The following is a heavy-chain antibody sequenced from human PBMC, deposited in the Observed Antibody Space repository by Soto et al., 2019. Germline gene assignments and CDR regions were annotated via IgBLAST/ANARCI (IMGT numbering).Heavy chain of an antibody. CDR2: INHSGST. CDR3: ARTPKELRGGMDV. V-gene: IGHV4-34*01. J-gene: IGHJ6*02. Sequence: QVQLQQWGAGLLKPSETLSLTCAVYGGSFSGYYWSWIRQPPGKGLEWIGEINHSGSTNYNPSLTGRVTISVDTPNNQFSLKLSSVNAADTAVYYCARTPKELRGGMDVWGQGTTVTVYS. CDR1: GGSFSGYY. D-gene: IGHD1-7*01.